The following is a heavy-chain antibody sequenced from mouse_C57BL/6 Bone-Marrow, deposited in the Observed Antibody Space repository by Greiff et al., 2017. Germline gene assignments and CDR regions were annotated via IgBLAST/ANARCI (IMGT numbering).Heavy chain of an antibody. CDR3: ARDDGYYSFDY. J-gene: IGHJ2*01. Sequence: QVQLQQPGAELVKPGASVKLSCKASGYTFTSYWMQWVKQRPGQGLEWIGEIDPSDSYTNYNQKFKGKATFTVATSSSTAYMQLSSLTSEDSAVYYCARDDGYYSFDYWGQGTTLTVSS. CDR1: GYTFTSYW. D-gene: IGHD2-3*01. CDR2: IDPSDSYT. V-gene: IGHV1-50*01.